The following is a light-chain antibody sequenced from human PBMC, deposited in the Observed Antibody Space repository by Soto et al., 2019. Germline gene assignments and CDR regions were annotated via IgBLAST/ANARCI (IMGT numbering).Light chain of an antibody. CDR2: DVS. Sequence: DIQLTQSPSSLSVSVGDRVIITCQASQDISTSLNWYQQKPGKAPKVLISDVSTLQTGVPSRFSGSGSGTDFTLTISTLQPEDIATYYCQQYDSLPSFGQGTRLEIK. CDR3: QQYDSLPS. V-gene: IGKV1-33*01. CDR1: QDISTS. J-gene: IGKJ5*01.